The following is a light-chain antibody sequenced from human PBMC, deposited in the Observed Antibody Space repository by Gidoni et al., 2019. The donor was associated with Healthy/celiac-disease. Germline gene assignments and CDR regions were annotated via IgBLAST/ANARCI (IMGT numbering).Light chain of an antibody. V-gene: IGKV1-39*01. J-gene: IGKJ4*01. CDR3: QQSYSTPGT. CDR1: QSISSY. CDR2: AAS. Sequence: DIQITQSPSSLSASVGDRVTITCRASQSISSYLNWYQQKPGKAPKLLIYAASSLQSGVPSRFSGSGSGTDFNLTISSLQPEDFATYYCQQSYSTPGTFGGGTKVEIK.